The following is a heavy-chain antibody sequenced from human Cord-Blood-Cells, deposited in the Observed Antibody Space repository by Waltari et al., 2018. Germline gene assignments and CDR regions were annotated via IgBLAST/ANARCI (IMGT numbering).Heavy chain of an antibody. J-gene: IGHJ4*02. D-gene: IGHD5-12*01. CDR3: AGSPRRGYSGYDYFDY. CDR1: GFTVSSNY. V-gene: IGHV3-53*01. CDR2: IYSGGST. Sequence: EVQLVESGGGLIQPGGSLRLSCAASGFTVSSNYMSWVRQAPGKGLEWVSVIYSGGSTYYADTVKGRFTISRDNSKNTLYLQMNSLRAEDTAVYYCAGSPRRGYSGYDYFDYWGQGTLVTVSS.